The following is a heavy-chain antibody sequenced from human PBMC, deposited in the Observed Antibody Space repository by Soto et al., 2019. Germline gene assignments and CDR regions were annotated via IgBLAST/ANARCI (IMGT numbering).Heavy chain of an antibody. CDR2: INAGNGNT. V-gene: IGHV1-3*01. J-gene: IGHJ4*02. Sequence: ASVKVSFNASGYTFTSYAMHWVRQAPGQRLEWMGWINAGNGNTKYSQKFQGRVTITRDTSASTAYMELSSLRSEDTAVYYCARTYCGGDCYFDFDYWGQGTLVTFSS. CDR1: GYTFTSYA. D-gene: IGHD2-21*02. CDR3: ARTYCGGDCYFDFDY.